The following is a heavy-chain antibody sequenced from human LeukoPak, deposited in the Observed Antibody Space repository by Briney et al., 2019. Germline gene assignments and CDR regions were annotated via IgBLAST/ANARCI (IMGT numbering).Heavy chain of an antibody. CDR2: IYYSGST. Sequence: SETLSLTCTVSGGSISSTSYYWGWIRQPPGKGLEWIGYIYYSGSTYYNPSLKSRVTISVDTSKNQFSLKLSSVTAADTAVYYCARGPAYCGGDCYPDAFDIWGQGTMVTVSS. D-gene: IGHD2-21*02. V-gene: IGHV4-31*03. CDR1: GGSISSTSYY. J-gene: IGHJ3*02. CDR3: ARGPAYCGGDCYPDAFDI.